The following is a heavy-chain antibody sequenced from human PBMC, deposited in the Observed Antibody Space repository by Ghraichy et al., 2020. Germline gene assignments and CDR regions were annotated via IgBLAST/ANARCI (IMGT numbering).Heavy chain of an antibody. Sequence: GGSLRLSCVVSGFTFSSYSMNWVRQSPGKGLEWVSYITSSSRTIFYADSVNGRFTISRDNAQNSLYLQMSSLRDEDTAIYYCARGSRVVRFYYYDGMAVWGQGTTVTVSS. CDR1: GFTFSSYS. CDR2: ITSSSRTI. V-gene: IGHV3-48*02. J-gene: IGHJ6*02. CDR3: ARGSRVVRFYYYDGMAV. D-gene: IGHD4-23*01.